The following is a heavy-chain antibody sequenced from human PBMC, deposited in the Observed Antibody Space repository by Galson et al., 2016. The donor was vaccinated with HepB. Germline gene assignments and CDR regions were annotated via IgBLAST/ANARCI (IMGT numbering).Heavy chain of an antibody. CDR1: GFPLSTSGMC. V-gene: IGHV2-70*01. D-gene: IGHD6-19*01. CDR2: IDWDDDK. Sequence: PALVKPTQTLTLTCTFSGFPLSTSGMCVSWIRQPPGKALEWLALIDWDDDKYYSTSLKTRLTISKDAPKNQVVLTMTNMDPVDTATYYCARMPGIAVAGSHFDYWGQGTLVTVSS. J-gene: IGHJ4*02. CDR3: ARMPGIAVAGSHFDY.